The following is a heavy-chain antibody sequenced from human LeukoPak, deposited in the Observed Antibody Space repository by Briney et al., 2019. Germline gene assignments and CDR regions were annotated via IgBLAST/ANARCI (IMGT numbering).Heavy chain of an antibody. CDR2: INHSGST. J-gene: IGHJ3*02. V-gene: IGHV4-34*01. CDR1: GGSFSGYY. CDR3: ARGSDYYDSSALKNNDAFDI. Sequence: SETPSLTCAVYGGSFSGYYWSWIRQPPGKGLEWIGEINHSGSTNYNPSLKSRVTISVDTSKNQFSLKLSSVTAADTAVYYCARGSDYYDSSALKNNDAFDIWGQGTMVTVSS. D-gene: IGHD3-22*01.